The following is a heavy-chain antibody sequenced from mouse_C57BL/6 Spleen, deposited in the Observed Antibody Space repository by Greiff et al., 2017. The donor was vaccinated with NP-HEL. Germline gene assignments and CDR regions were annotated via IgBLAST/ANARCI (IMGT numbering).Heavy chain of an antibody. CDR2: IDPEDGDT. J-gene: IGHJ3*01. D-gene: IGHD1-1*01. V-gene: IGHV14-1*01. Sequence: VQLQQSGAELVRPGASVKLSCTASGFNIKDYYMHWVKQRPEQGLEWIGRIDPEDGDTEYAPKFQGKATMTADTSSNTAYLQLSSLTSEDTAVYYCTPYYGSSQFAYWGQGTLVTVSA. CDR1: GFNIKDYY. CDR3: TPYYGSSQFAY.